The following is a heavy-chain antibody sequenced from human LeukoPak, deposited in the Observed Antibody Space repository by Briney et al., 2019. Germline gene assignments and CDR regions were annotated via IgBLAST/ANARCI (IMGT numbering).Heavy chain of an antibody. J-gene: IGHJ6*02. V-gene: IGHV4-59*01. CDR3: ARDRGGTMVRGVIITENPYYYYGMDV. CDR1: GGSISSYY. CDR2: IYYSGSN. D-gene: IGHD3-10*01. Sequence: TSETLSLTCTVSGGSISSYYWSWIRQPPGKGLEWFGYIYYSGSNNYNPSLKSRVTISVDTSKNQFSLKLSSVTAADTAVYYCARDRGGTMVRGVIITENPYYYYGMDVWGQGTTVTVSS.